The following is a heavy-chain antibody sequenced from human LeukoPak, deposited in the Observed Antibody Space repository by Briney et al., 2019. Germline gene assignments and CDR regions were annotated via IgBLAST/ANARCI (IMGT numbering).Heavy chain of an antibody. CDR1: GYTFTSYY. D-gene: IGHD1-26*01. Sequence: ASVKVSCKASGYTFTSYYMHWVRQAPGQGLEWMGIINPSGGSTSYAQKFQGRVTMTRDTSTSTVYMELSSLRSEDTAVYYCARGRLGELLSGDAFDIWGQGTMVTVSS. J-gene: IGHJ3*02. CDR3: ARGRLGELLSGDAFDI. CDR2: INPSGGST. V-gene: IGHV1-46*01.